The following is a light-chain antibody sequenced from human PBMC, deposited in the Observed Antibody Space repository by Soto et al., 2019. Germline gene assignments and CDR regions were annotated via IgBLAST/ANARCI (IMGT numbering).Light chain of an antibody. J-gene: IGKJ1*01. CDR2: AAS. CDR3: QQYYSYPWT. Sequence: IQMTQSPSSLSASVGDRVTITCRASQSISSYLNWYQQKPGKAPKLLIYAASTLQSGVPSRFSGSGSGTDFTLTISCLQSEDFATYYCQQYYSYPWTFGQGTKVEIK. CDR1: QSISSY. V-gene: IGKV1-8*01.